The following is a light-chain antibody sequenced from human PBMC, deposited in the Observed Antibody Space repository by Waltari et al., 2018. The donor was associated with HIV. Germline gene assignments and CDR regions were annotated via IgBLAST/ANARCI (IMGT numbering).Light chain of an antibody. CDR1: RSNIGSNN. Sequence: QSVLRQPPSASGTPGQRVTISCSGSRSNIGSNNVNWYQQLPGTAPKLLIYSNNRRPSGVPDRFSGSKSGTSASRAISGLQSEDEADYYCSAWDDNVNALFGGGTKLTVL. CDR3: SAWDDNVNAL. CDR2: SNN. J-gene: IGLJ2*01. V-gene: IGLV1-44*01.